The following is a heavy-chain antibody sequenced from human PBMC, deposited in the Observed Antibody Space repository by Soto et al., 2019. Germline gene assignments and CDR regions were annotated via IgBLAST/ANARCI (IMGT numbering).Heavy chain of an antibody. CDR3: ARSPNVVVATYDAFDI. V-gene: IGHV1-46*01. Sequence: ASVKVSCKASGYTFTSYYMHWVRQAPGQGLEWMGIINPSGGSTSYAQKFQGRVTMTRNTSTSTAYMELSSLRSEDTAVYYCARSPNVVVATYDAFDIWGQGTMVTVSS. J-gene: IGHJ3*02. D-gene: IGHD2-15*01. CDR2: INPSGGST. CDR1: GYTFTSYY.